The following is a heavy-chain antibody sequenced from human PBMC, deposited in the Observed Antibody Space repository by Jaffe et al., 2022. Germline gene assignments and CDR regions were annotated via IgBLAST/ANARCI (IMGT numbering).Heavy chain of an antibody. Sequence: EVQLVESGGGLVQPGGSLRLSCAASGFTFSSYWMSWVRQAPGKGLEWVANIKQDGSEKYYVDSVKGRFTISRDNAKNSLYLQMNSLRAEDTAVYYCATHAWGSSSWYGYNWFDPWGQGTLVTVSS. CDR3: ATHAWGSSSWYGYNWFDP. J-gene: IGHJ5*02. CDR2: IKQDGSEK. V-gene: IGHV3-7*05. CDR1: GFTFSSYW. D-gene: IGHD6-13*01.